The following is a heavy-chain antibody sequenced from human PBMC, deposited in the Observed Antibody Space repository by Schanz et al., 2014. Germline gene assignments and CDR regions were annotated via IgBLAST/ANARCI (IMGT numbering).Heavy chain of an antibody. CDR2: INTGSGDT. V-gene: IGHV1-18*01. Sequence: QVQLVQSGAEVKKPGASVKVSCKASGYTFTSYGISWVRQAPGQRLEWMGWINTGSGDTKYSQNFQGRVTMTTDTSTSTAYMALTDLRSDDPAVYYCARSAGRDFWSGYYTRFDYWGQGTLVTVSS. D-gene: IGHD3-3*01. CDR1: GYTFTSYG. CDR3: ARSAGRDFWSGYYTRFDY. J-gene: IGHJ4*02.